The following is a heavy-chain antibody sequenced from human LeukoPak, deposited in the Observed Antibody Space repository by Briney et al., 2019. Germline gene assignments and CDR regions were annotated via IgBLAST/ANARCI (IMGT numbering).Heavy chain of an antibody. CDR3: ARVSSSGVYFFDY. Sequence: PGGSLRLSCAASGFTFSRSSMSWGRQAPGKGLEWVSSISTTSYIYYADSVKGRFTISRDNTKNSLYLQMNSLRAEDTAVYYCARVSSSGVYFFDYWGQGALITVSS. D-gene: IGHD6-6*01. V-gene: IGHV3-21*01. CDR1: GFTFSRSS. CDR2: ISTTSYI. J-gene: IGHJ4*02.